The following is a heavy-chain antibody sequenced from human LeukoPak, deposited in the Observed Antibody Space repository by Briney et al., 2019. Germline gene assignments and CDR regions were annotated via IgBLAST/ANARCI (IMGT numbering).Heavy chain of an antibody. Sequence: GGSLRLSCAASGFTFSSYSMSWVRQAPGKGLEWVSVIYSGGSTYYADSVKGRFTISRDNSKNTLYLQMNSLRAEDTAVYYCARGLYDAFDIWGQGTMVTVSS. J-gene: IGHJ3*02. CDR2: IYSGGST. CDR1: GFTFSSYS. V-gene: IGHV3-53*01. CDR3: ARGLYDAFDI.